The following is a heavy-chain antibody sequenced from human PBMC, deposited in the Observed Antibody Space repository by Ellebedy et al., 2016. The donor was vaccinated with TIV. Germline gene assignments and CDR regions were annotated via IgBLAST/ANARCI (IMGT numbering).Heavy chain of an antibody. CDR1: GGSISSYY. V-gene: IGHV4-59*12. CDR2: IYYSGST. CDR3: ATGGRGANVDY. Sequence: SETLSLTCTVSGGSISSYYWSWIRQPAGKGLEWIGYIYYSGSTNYNPSLKSRVTISVDTSKNQFSLKLSSVTDADTAVYYCATGGRGANVDYWGQGILVTVSS. D-gene: IGHD1-26*01. J-gene: IGHJ4*02.